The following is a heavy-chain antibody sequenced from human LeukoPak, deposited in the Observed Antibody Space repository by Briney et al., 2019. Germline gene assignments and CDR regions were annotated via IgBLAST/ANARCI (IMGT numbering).Heavy chain of an antibody. V-gene: IGHV4-31*03. J-gene: IGHJ2*01. CDR3: ARAVAVDRYFDL. D-gene: IGHD6-19*01. CDR1: GGSISSSTYY. Sequence: SETLSLTCTVSGGSISSSTYYWGWIRQRPEKGLEWIGYIYYSGSTYYNPSLKSRGTISVDTSKIQFSLKLSSVTAADTAVYYCARAVAVDRYFDLWGRGTLVTVSS. CDR2: IYYSGST.